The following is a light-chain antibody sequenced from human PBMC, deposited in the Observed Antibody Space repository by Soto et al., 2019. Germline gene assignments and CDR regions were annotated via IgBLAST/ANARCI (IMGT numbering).Light chain of an antibody. CDR3: QKLDSYPRT. CDR2: AAS. Sequence: IQLTQSPSSLSASVGDRVTITCRASQGISINLAWYQQKPGKAPKLLIYAASTLQSGVPSRFSGNGSGTDFTLTISSLQPEDFATFHFQKLDSYPRTFGQGTQVEIQ. CDR1: QGISIN. J-gene: IGKJ1*01. V-gene: IGKV1-9*01.